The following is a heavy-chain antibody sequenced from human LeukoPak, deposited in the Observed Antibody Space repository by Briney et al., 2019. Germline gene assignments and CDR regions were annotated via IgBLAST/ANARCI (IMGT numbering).Heavy chain of an antibody. CDR2: ISSNGDNT. CDR3: VRGTGY. Sequence: XAPGKGLEYVSAISSNGDNTYYADSVKGRFTISRDNSKNTLYLQMSSLRADDTAVYYCVRGTGYWGQGTLVTVSS. J-gene: IGHJ4*02. V-gene: IGHV3-64D*06.